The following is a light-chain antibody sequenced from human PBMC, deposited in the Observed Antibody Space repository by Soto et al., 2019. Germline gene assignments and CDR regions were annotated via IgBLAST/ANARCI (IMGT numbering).Light chain of an antibody. V-gene: IGKV1-5*01. CDR2: DAS. J-gene: IGKJ5*01. CDR1: ESIDNW. CDR3: QKYNSAPLIT. Sequence: DIQMTQSPSTLSASVGDTVTITCRASESIDNWLAWYQQKPGKAPKLLIYDASTLESGVPSRFSGSGSGTEFSLTISSLQPDDFATFYCQKYNSAPLITFGQGTRLEIK.